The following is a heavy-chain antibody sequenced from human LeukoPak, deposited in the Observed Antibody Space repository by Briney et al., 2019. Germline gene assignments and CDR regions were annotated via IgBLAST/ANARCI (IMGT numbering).Heavy chain of an antibody. V-gene: IGHV4-4*02. CDR1: GASISNSNW. D-gene: IGHD3-10*01. CDR3: ARVGRTMVRGVIITSDDY. Sequence: PSGTLSLTCAVAGASISNSNWWTWVRQPPGKGLEWIGYIYYSGSTYYNPSLKSRVTISVDTSKNQFSLKLSSVTAADTAVYYCARVGRTMVRGVIITSDDYWGQGTLVTVSS. J-gene: IGHJ4*02. CDR2: IYYSGST.